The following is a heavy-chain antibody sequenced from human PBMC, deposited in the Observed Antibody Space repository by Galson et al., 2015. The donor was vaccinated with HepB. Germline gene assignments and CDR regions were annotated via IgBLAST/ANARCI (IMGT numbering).Heavy chain of an antibody. CDR3: ARAEQSPIGHEEHY. Sequence: SVKVSCKASGGTFSSYAISWVRQAPGQGLEWMGGIIPIFGTANYAQKFQGRVTITADKSTSTAYMELSSLRSEDTAVYYCARAEQSPIGHEEHYWGQGTLVTVSS. CDR1: GGTFSSYA. J-gene: IGHJ4*02. CDR2: IIPIFGTA. V-gene: IGHV1-69*06. D-gene: IGHD6-19*01.